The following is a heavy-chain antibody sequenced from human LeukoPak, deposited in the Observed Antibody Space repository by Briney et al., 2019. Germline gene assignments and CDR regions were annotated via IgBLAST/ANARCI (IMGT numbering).Heavy chain of an antibody. D-gene: IGHD2-15*01. CDR3: ARDHPDCSGDSCYS. CDR1: GYTFTAYH. V-gene: IGHV1-2*06. Sequence: ASVKVSCKASGYTFTAYHIHWVRQAPGQGLEWMGRINPNIGDTNYAQSFQGRVTMTRDTSISTAYMELSRLTSDDTAIYYCARDHPDCSGDSCYSWGQGTLVTVSS. J-gene: IGHJ4*02. CDR2: INPNIGDT.